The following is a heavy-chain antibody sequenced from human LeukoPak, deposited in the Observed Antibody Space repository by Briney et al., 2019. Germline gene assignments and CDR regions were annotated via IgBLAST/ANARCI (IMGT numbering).Heavy chain of an antibody. D-gene: IGHD2-15*01. CDR3: ERVGRYCSGGSCYFDP. CDR2: IYTSGST. V-gene: IGHV4-4*07. J-gene: IGHJ5*02. CDR1: GGSISSYY. Sequence: SETLSLTCTVSGGSISSYYWSWIRQPAGKGLEWIGRIYTSGSTNYNPSLKSRVTMSVDTSKNQFSLKLSSVTAADTAVYYCERVGRYCSGGSCYFDPWGQGTLVTVSS.